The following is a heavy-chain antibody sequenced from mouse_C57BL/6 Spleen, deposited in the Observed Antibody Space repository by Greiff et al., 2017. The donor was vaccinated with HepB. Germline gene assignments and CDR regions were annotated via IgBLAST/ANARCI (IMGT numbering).Heavy chain of an antibody. Sequence: EVQLVESGGDLVKPGGSLKLSCAASGFTFSSYGMSWVRQTPDKRLEWVATISSGGSYTYYPDSVKGRFTISRDNSKNTRYLQMSSLKSEDTAMYYCARGLRDFDYWGQGTTLTVSS. CDR2: ISSGGSYT. J-gene: IGHJ2*01. CDR1: GFTFSSYG. V-gene: IGHV5-6*01. CDR3: ARGLRDFDY. D-gene: IGHD2-2*01.